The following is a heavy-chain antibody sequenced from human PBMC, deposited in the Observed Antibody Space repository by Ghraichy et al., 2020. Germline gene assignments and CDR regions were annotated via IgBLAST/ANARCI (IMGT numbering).Heavy chain of an antibody. J-gene: IGHJ4*02. CDR2: IKQDGSEK. CDR3: ARRVVPGDVFDY. V-gene: IGHV3-7*01. CDR1: GFTFSSYW. Sequence: LSLTCAASGFTFSSYWMSWVRQAPGKGLEWVANIKQDGSEKYYVDSVKGRFTISRDNAKNSLYLQMNSLRAEDTAVYYCARRVVPGDVFDYWGQGTLVTVSS. D-gene: IGHD3-10*01.